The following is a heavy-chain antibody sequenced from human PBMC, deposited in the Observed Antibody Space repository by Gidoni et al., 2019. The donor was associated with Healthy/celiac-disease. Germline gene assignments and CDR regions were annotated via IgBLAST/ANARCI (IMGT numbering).Heavy chain of an antibody. Sequence: EVQLVESGAGLVEPGGSLRLYCSASGLTLGTYIMNWVRQAPGKGLAWVSSISSSSSYIYYADSGKGRFTISRDNAKNALYLQMNSLRAEDTAVYYCARVGYCSSTSCCNGMDVWGQGTTVTVSS. D-gene: IGHD2-2*03. J-gene: IGHJ6*02. CDR1: GLTLGTYI. V-gene: IGHV3-21*01. CDR3: ARVGYCSSTSCCNGMDV. CDR2: ISSSSSYI.